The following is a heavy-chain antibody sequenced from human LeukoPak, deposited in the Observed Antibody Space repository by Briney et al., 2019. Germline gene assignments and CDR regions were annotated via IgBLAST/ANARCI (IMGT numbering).Heavy chain of an antibody. J-gene: IGHJ4*02. V-gene: IGHV1-69*05. Sequence: SVKVSCKASGGTFSSYAISWVRQAPGQGLGWMGGIIPIFGTANYAQKFQGRVTITTDESTSTAYMELSSLRSEDTAVYYCARKYCSGGSCYSGFDYWGQGTLVTVSS. CDR3: ARKYCSGGSCYSGFDY. D-gene: IGHD2-15*01. CDR1: GGTFSSYA. CDR2: IIPIFGTA.